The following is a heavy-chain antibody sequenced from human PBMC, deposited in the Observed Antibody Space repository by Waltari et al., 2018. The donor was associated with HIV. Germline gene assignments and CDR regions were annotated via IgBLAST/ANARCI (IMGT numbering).Heavy chain of an antibody. V-gene: IGHV4-39*01. Sequence: GWIRQPPGKGLEWIGSIYYSGSTYYNPSLQSRVTISVDTSKNQFSLKLSSVTAADTAVYYCARRSITMVRGVIIRSSGYFDYWGQGTLVTVSS. J-gene: IGHJ4*02. CDR3: ARRSITMVRGVIIRSSGYFDY. D-gene: IGHD3-10*01. CDR2: IYYSGST.